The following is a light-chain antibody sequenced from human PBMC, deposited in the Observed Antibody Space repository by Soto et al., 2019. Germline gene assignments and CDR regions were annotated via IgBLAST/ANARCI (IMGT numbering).Light chain of an antibody. V-gene: IGLV1-40*01. Sequence: QSVLTQPPSVSGAPGQRVTISCTGSSSNIGAGYDVHWYRQLPGTAPKLLIFGNINRPSGVPDRFSGSKSGASASLAITGLQAEDEANYYCQSYDTSLTGSVFGGGTKVTVL. J-gene: IGLJ3*02. CDR2: GNI. CDR1: SSNIGAGYD. CDR3: QSYDTSLTGSV.